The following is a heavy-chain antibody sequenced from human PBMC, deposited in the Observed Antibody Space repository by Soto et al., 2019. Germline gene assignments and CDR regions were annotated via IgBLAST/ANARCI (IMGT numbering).Heavy chain of an antibody. D-gene: IGHD3-10*01. CDR1: AGTFRSYA. Sequence: QVQLVQSEAEVTKPGSSVKVSCKASAGTFRSYAINWVRQAPGQGLEWMGKIIPMFETTNYAQNFQGRVTITADESTRAAYMELSSLRSEDTAIYYSARQVVEYASGTSYDSYGLAAWGQGTTVTVS. V-gene: IGHV1-69*18. CDR3: ARQVVEYASGTSYDSYGLAA. CDR2: IIPMFETT. J-gene: IGHJ6*02.